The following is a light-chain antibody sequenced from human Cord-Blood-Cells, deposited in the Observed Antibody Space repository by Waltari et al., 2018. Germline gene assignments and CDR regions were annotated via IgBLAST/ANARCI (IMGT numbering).Light chain of an antibody. J-gene: IGKJ4*01. CDR1: QSISSY. CDR3: QQSYSTPGT. V-gene: IGKV1-39*01. Sequence: GDRVTITCRASQSISSYLNWYQQKPGKAPKLLIYAASSLQSGVPSRFSGSGSGTDFTLTISSLQPEDFATYYCQQSYSTPGTFGGGTKVEIK. CDR2: AAS.